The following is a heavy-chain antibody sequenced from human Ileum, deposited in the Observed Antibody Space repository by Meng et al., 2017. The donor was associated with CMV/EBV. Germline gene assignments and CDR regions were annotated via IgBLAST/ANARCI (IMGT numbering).Heavy chain of an antibody. CDR1: GFTFSSYG. D-gene: IGHD6-13*01. Sequence: GESLKISCAASGFTFSSYGMHWVRQAPGKGLEWVAFIRYDGSDKYYADSVKGRFTISRDNSKNTLFLHMDSLRAEDTAVYYCENNPPYTSYSSSWFEYWGQGTLVTVSS. CDR2: IRYDGSDK. CDR3: ENNPPYTSYSSSWFEY. J-gene: IGHJ4*02. V-gene: IGHV3-30*02.